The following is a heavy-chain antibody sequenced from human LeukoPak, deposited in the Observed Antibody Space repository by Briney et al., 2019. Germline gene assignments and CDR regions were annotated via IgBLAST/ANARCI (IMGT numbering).Heavy chain of an antibody. CDR2: ISSSGRTI. D-gene: IGHD4-23*01. CDR3: ARDLDGGNSFDY. J-gene: IGHJ4*02. CDR1: GFTFSNYE. Sequence: GGSLRLSCAASGFTFSNYEMNWVRQAPGKGLEWVSYISSSGRTIYYADSVKGRFTISRDNAKNSLYLQVNNLRAEDTAIYYCARDLDGGNSFDYWGQGTLVTVSS. V-gene: IGHV3-48*03.